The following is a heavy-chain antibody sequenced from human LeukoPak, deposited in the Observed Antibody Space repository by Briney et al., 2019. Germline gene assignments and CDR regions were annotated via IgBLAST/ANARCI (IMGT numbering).Heavy chain of an antibody. CDR2: IYYSGST. V-gene: IGHV4-30-4*01. CDR3: ARVSRITIFGVVMRYYYYMDV. D-gene: IGHD3-3*01. CDR1: GGSISSGDYY. J-gene: IGHJ6*03. Sequence: SQTLSLTFTVSGGSISSGDYYWSWIRQPPGKGLEWIGYIYYSGSTYYNPSLKSRVTISVDTSKNQFSLKLSSVTAADTAVYYCARVSRITIFGVVMRYYYYMDVWGKGTTVTVSS.